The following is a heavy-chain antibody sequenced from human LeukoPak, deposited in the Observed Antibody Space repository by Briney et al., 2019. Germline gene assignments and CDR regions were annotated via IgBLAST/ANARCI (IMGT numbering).Heavy chain of an antibody. J-gene: IGHJ5*02. CDR1: GGSISTSSYY. D-gene: IGHD2-15*01. CDR3: ARPRSLAAPSSWFDP. Sequence: SETLSLTCTVSGGSISTSSYYWAWIRQPPGKGLEWIGGIYYSGNTYYNSSLESRVTISVDTSDKHFSLELTSVTAADTAVYYCARPRSLAAPSSWFDPWGQGTLVIVSS. V-gene: IGHV4-39*01. CDR2: IYYSGNT.